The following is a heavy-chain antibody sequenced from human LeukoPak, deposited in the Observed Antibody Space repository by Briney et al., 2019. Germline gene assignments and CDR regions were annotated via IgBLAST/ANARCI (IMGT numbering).Heavy chain of an antibody. CDR2: IYSGGST. J-gene: IGHJ4*02. CDR1: GFTFSGYN. CDR3: ARGSRVAGTFDD. D-gene: IGHD6-19*01. Sequence: PGGSLRLSCAASGFTFSGYNLNWVRQAPGKGLEWVSVIYSGGSTYYEDSVKGRFTISRDNSKNTLYLQMNSVRVEDTAVYYCARGSRVAGTFDDWGPGTLVTVSS. V-gene: IGHV3-66*01.